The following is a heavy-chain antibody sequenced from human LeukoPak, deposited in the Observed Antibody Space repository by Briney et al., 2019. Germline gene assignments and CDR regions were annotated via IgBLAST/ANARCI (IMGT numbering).Heavy chain of an antibody. Sequence: GGSLRLSCAASGFTFDDYAMHWVRQAPGKGLEWVSGISWNSGSIGYAVSVKGRFTISRDNAKNSLYLQMNSLRAEDTALYYCAKGIAAAGHYYYYGMDVWGQGTTVTVSS. CDR3: AKGIAAAGHYYYYGMDV. J-gene: IGHJ6*02. D-gene: IGHD6-13*01. V-gene: IGHV3-9*01. CDR2: ISWNSGSI. CDR1: GFTFDDYA.